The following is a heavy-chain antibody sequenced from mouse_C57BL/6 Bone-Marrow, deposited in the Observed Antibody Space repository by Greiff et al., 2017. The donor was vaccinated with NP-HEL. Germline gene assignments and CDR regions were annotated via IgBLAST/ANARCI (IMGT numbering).Heavy chain of an antibody. CDR2: IYPRSGNT. CDR3: ARDRLDAMDY. Sequence: QVHVKQSGAELARPGASVKLSCKASGYTFTSYGISWVKQRTGQGLEWVGEIYPRSGNTYYNEKFKGKATLTADKSSSTAYMALRSLTSEDSAVYFCARDRLDAMDYWGQGTSVTVSS. V-gene: IGHV1-81*01. CDR1: GYTFTSYG. J-gene: IGHJ4*01. D-gene: IGHD2-14*01.